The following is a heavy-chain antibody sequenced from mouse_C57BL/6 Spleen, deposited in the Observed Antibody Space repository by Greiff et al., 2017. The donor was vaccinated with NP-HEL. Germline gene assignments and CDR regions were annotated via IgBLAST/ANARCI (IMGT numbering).Heavy chain of an antibody. CDR1: GYTFTSYW. Sequence: VQLQQPGAELVMPGASVKLSCKASGYTFTSYWMHWVKQRPGQGLEWIGEIDPSDSYTNYNQKFKGKSTLTVDKSSSTAYMQLSSLTSEDSAVYYCARGGGPSYYAMDDWGQGTSVTVSS. D-gene: IGHD3-1*01. CDR3: ARGGGPSYYAMDD. CDR2: IDPSDSYT. J-gene: IGHJ4*01. V-gene: IGHV1-69*01.